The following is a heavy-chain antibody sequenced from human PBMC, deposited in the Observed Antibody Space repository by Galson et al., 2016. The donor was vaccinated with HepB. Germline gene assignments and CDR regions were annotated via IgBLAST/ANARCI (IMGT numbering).Heavy chain of an antibody. V-gene: IGHV3-48*03. CDR3: ARAKEFFYGSGSYYKMTGSPDS. D-gene: IGHD3-10*01. Sequence: SLRLSCAASGFTFSIYEMSWVRQAPGKGLEWLSYISSSGTTMDYADSVKGRFTISRDNAKNSLYLQMNSLRAEDTAFYYCARAKEFFYGSGSYYKMTGSPDSWGQGTLVTVSS. CDR2: ISSSGTTM. J-gene: IGHJ4*02. CDR1: GFTFSIYE.